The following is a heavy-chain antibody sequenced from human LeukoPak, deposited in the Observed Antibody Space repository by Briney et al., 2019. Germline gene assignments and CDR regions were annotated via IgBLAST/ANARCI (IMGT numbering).Heavy chain of an antibody. CDR1: GGSISSYY. V-gene: IGHV4-4*09. CDR2: IYTSGST. CDR3: ARDRDFDY. Sequence: SETLSLTCTVSGGSISSYYWSWIRQPPGKGLEWIGYIYTSGSTNYNPSLKSRVTISVDTSKNQFSLKLSSVTAADTAVYYCARDRDFDYWGQGTLVTVSS. J-gene: IGHJ4*02.